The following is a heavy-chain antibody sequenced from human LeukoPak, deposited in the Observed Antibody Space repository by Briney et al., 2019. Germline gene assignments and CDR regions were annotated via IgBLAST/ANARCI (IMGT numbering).Heavy chain of an antibody. D-gene: IGHD3-16*02. V-gene: IGHV3-11*01. CDR3: ARDGRSKGYYYGMDV. J-gene: IGHJ6*02. CDR2: ISTSDNTI. CDR1: GFTFSDYY. Sequence: PGGSLRLSCAASGFTFSDYYMSWFRQAPGKGLEWVSYISTSDNTIYNADSVKGRFTISRDNAKSSLYLQMNSLRAEDTAVYYCARDGRSKGYYYGMDVWGQGTTVTVSS.